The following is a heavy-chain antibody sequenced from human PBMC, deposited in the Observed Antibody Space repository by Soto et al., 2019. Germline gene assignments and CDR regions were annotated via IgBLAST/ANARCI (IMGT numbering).Heavy chain of an antibody. CDR3: ARDKDVLMVYAIQTDY. CDR2: ISAYNGNT. D-gene: IGHD2-8*01. V-gene: IGHV1-18*01. J-gene: IGHJ4*02. Sequence: ASVKVSCKASGYTFTSYGISWVRQAPGQGLEWMGWISAYNGNTNYAQKLQGRVTMTTDTSTSTAYMELRSLRSDDTAVYYCARDKDVLMVYAIQTDYWGQGTLVTVSS. CDR1: GYTFTSYG.